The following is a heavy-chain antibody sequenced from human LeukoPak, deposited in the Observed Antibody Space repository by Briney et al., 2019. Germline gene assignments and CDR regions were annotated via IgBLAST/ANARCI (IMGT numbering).Heavy chain of an antibody. V-gene: IGHV4-39*07. CDR3: ARGEWELLFGY. D-gene: IGHD1-26*01. CDR1: GGSISSSTYY. J-gene: IGHJ4*02. CDR2: IYYTGST. Sequence: SETLSLTCTVSGGSISSSTYYWGWIRQPPGKGLEWIGSIYYTGSTYYNASLKSRVTISIDTSKNQFSLKLSSVSAADTAVYYCARGEWELLFGYWGQGTLVTVSS.